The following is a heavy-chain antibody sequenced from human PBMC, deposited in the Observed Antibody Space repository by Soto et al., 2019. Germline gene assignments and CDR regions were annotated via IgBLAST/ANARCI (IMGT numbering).Heavy chain of an antibody. CDR3: ARQQAMDY. V-gene: IGHV1-8*01. CDR1: GYTFVNYE. Sequence: QVQLVQSGAEVKKPGASVNVSCKASGYTFVNYEINWVRQATGQGLEWLGWMNPHSGDTFYAQNLQGRVTMTRNTSITTAYMELNSLKSEDTAVYYWARQQAMDYWGQGTLVTVYS. CDR2: MNPHSGDT. J-gene: IGHJ4*02.